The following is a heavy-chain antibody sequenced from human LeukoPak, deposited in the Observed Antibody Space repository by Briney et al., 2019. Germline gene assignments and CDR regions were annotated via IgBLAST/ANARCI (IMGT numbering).Heavy chain of an antibody. J-gene: IGHJ6*02. CDR3: ARDSSGYYYYGMDV. V-gene: IGHV1-3*01. CDR1: GYTFTRYA. D-gene: IGHD3-22*01. Sequence: ASVKVSCKASGYTFTRYAMHWVRQAPGQRLEWMGWINAGNGNTKYSQKFQGRVTITRDTSISTAYMELSRLRSDDTAVYYCARDSSGYYYYGMDVWGQGTTVTVSS. CDR2: INAGNGNT.